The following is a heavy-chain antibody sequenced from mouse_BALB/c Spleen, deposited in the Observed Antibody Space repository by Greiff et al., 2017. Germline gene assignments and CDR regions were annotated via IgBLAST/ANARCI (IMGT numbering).Heavy chain of an antibody. D-gene: IGHD2-1*01. Sequence: LVKTGASVKISCKASGYSFTGYYMHWVKQSHGKSLEWIGYISCYNGATSYNQKFKGKATFTVDTSSSTAYMQFNILTSEDSAVYYCARVYYGNYPYAMDYWGQGTSVTVSS. V-gene: IGHV1S34*01. CDR2: ISCYNGAT. CDR3: ARVYYGNYPYAMDY. CDR1: GYSFTGYY. J-gene: IGHJ4*01.